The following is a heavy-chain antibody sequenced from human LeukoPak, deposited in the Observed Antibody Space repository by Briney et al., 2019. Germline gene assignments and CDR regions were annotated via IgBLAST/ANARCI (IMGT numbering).Heavy chain of an antibody. D-gene: IGHD2-15*01. Sequence: SETLSLTCAVYGGSFSGYYWSWIRQPPGKGLEWIGEINHSGSTNYNPSLKSRVTISVDTSKNQFSLKLSSVTAADTAVYYCARSSVVVVAATKKDNWFDPWGQGTLVTVSS. CDR3: ARSSVVVVAATKKDNWFDP. CDR1: GGSFSGYY. CDR2: INHSGST. V-gene: IGHV4-34*01. J-gene: IGHJ5*02.